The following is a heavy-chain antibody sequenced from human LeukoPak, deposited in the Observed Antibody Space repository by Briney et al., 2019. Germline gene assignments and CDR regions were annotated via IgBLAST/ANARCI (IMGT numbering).Heavy chain of an antibody. D-gene: IGHD2-2*01. CDR3: ARDSDYFTYAPRGYFDY. Sequence: GGSLRLSCAASGFTFSSYAMHWVRQAPGKGLEWVAVISYDGSNKYYADSVKGRFTISRDNSKNTLYLQMNSLRAEDTAVYYCARDSDYFTYAPRGYFDYWGQGTLVTVSS. CDR1: GFTFSSYA. V-gene: IGHV3-30*04. J-gene: IGHJ4*02. CDR2: ISYDGSNK.